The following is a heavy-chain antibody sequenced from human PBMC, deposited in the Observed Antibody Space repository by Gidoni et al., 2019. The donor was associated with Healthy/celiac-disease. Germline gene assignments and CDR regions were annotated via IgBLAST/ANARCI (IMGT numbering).Heavy chain of an antibody. Sequence: QVQLVESGGGVVQPGRSLRLSCAASGFPFSSYGMHWVRQAPGKGLGWVAVIWYDGSNKYYADSVKGRFTISRDNSKNTLYLQMNSLRAEDTAVYYCARASAYYDSSGLDYWGQGTLVTVSS. D-gene: IGHD3-22*01. CDR2: IWYDGSNK. V-gene: IGHV3-33*01. J-gene: IGHJ4*02. CDR1: GFPFSSYG. CDR3: ARASAYYDSSGLDY.